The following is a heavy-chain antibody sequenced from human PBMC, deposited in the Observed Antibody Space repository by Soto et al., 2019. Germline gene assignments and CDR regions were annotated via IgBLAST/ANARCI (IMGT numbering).Heavy chain of an antibody. J-gene: IGHJ4*02. D-gene: IGHD5-18*01. CDR2: IYYSGST. Sequence: SETLSLTCTVSGGSISSGGYYWSWIRQHPGKGLEWIGYIYYSGSTYYNPSLKSRVTISVDTSKNQFSLKLSSVTAADTAVYYCARVKASVQLWPSFDYWGQGTLVTVSS. CDR1: GGSISSGGYY. CDR3: ARVKASVQLWPSFDY. V-gene: IGHV4-31*03.